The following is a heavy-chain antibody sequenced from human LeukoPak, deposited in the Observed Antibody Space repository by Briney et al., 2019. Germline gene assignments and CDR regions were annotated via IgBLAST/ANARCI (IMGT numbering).Heavy chain of an antibody. CDR2: IRGGGGSA. V-gene: IGHV3-23*01. CDR3: ARDSTYYYDSGSSGPHYFDN. D-gene: IGHD3-10*01. Sequence: GGSLRLSCTASGFTFSAYAMMWVRQAPGKGPEWVSAIRGGGGSAFYADSVKGRFTISRDNSKNTLYLQLNSLRAEDTAVYYCARDSTYYYDSGSSGPHYFDNWGQGTLVTVSS. CDR1: GFTFSAYA. J-gene: IGHJ4*02.